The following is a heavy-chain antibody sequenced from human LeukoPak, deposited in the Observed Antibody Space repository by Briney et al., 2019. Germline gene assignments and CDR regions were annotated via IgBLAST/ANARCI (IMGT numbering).Heavy chain of an antibody. D-gene: IGHD3-22*01. CDR1: GYTFTGYF. Sequence: ASVKVSCKASGYTFTGYFTHWVRQAPGQGLEWMGWINPNSGGTNYAQKFQGRVTMTRDTSISTAYMELSRLRSDDTAVYYCARDPSSYYYDSSGYPDYWGQGTLVTVSS. CDR2: INPNSGGT. CDR3: ARDPSSYYYDSSGYPDY. J-gene: IGHJ4*02. V-gene: IGHV1-2*02.